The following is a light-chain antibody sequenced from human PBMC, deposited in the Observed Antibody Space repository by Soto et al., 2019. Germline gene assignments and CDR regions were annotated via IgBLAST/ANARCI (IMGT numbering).Light chain of an antibody. CDR3: QQYGTSPPDT. J-gene: IGKJ5*01. CDR2: GAS. Sequence: EIVLTPSPGTLSLSPGERATLSCRASQSLTNNYLAWYQQKPGQAPRLLFHGASSRAAGIPDRFSGSGSGTDFTLTISRLEPEDVAVYYCQQYGTSPPDTFGQGTRLEIK. V-gene: IGKV3-20*01. CDR1: QSLTNNY.